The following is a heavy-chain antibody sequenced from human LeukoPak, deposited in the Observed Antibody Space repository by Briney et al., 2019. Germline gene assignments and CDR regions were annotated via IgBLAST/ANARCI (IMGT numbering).Heavy chain of an antibody. J-gene: IGHJ4*02. Sequence: ASVKVSCKASGYTFTGYYMHWVRQAPGQGLEWMGWINPNSGGTNYAQRFQGRVTMTRDTSISTAYTELSRLRSDDTAVYYCARDLYYDSSGHDYWGQGTLVTVSS. CDR2: INPNSGGT. D-gene: IGHD3-22*01. CDR1: GYTFTGYY. CDR3: ARDLYYDSSGHDY. V-gene: IGHV1-2*02.